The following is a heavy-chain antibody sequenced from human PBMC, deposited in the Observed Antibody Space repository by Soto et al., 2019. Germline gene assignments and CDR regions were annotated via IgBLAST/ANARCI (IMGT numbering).Heavy chain of an antibody. Sequence: QVPLVQSGAEVKKPGASVKVSCKASGYTFTSYDINWVRQATGQGLEWMGWMNPNSGNTGYAQKFQGRVTMTRNTSISTAYMELSSLRSEDTAVYYCARVDGDSYYYYYGMDVWGQGTTVTVSS. CDR3: ARVDGDSYYYYYGMDV. CDR2: MNPNSGNT. CDR1: GYTFTSYD. J-gene: IGHJ6*02. D-gene: IGHD4-17*01. V-gene: IGHV1-8*01.